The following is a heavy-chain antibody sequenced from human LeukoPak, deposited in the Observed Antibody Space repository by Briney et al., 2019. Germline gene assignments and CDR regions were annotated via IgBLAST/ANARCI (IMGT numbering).Heavy chain of an antibody. Sequence: GGSLRLSCAASGFTSSSYAMSWVRQAPGKGLEWVSAISGSGGSTYYADSVKGRFTISRDNSKNTLYLQMNSLRAEDTAVYYCAGYYDILTGDDAFDIWGQGTMVTVSS. V-gene: IGHV3-23*01. J-gene: IGHJ3*02. D-gene: IGHD3-9*01. CDR1: GFTSSSYA. CDR3: AGYYDILTGDDAFDI. CDR2: ISGSGGST.